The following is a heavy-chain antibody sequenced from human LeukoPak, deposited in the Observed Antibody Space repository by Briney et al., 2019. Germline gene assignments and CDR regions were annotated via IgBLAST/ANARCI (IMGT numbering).Heavy chain of an antibody. J-gene: IGHJ5*02. CDR2: IYYSGST. Sequence: PSETLSLTCTVSGGSISSSSYYWGWIRQPPGKGLEWIGCIYYSGSTYYNPSLKSRVTISVDTSKNQFSLKLSSVTAADTAVYYCARVSAAGNRWFDPWGQGTLVTVSS. CDR1: GGSISSSSYY. D-gene: IGHD6-13*01. V-gene: IGHV4-39*07. CDR3: ARVSAAGNRWFDP.